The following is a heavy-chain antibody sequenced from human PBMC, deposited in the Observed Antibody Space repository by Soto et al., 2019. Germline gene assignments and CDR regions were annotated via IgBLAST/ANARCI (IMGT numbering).Heavy chain of an antibody. CDR1: GDTFSSYA. J-gene: IGHJ4*02. V-gene: IGHV1-69*01. D-gene: IGHD3-3*01. CDR3: ASWDSLDWLFGDY. CDR2: IIPIFGTA. Sequence: QVQLVQTGAEVKKPGSSVKVSCKASGDTFSSYAISWVRQAPGQGLEWMGGIIPIFGTANYAQKFQGRVTITADESTSRAYMELSSLRSEDTAVYYCASWDSLDWLFGDYWGQGTLVTVSS.